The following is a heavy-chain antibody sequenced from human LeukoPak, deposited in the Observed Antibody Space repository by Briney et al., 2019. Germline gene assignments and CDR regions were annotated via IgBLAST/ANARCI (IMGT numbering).Heavy chain of an antibody. CDR1: GFTFSNYA. CDR2: ISGSGGSP. D-gene: IGHD3-3*02. J-gene: IGHJ5*02. Sequence: GGSLRLSCVASGFTFSNYAMSWVRQAPGKGLEWVSGISGSGGSPYYADSVKGRFTISRDNSKNTLYLQMGSLRAEDMAVYYCARSIFGVVNWFDPWGQGTLVTVSS. V-gene: IGHV3-23*01. CDR3: ARSIFGVVNWFDP.